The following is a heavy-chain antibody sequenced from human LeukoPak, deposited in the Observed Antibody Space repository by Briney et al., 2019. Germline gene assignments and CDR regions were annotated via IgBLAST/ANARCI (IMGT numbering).Heavy chain of an antibody. CDR2: IYYSGST. CDR1: GGSISSSSYY. CDR3: ARLNIAAAGSYWYFDL. D-gene: IGHD6-13*01. V-gene: IGHV4-39*01. Sequence: PSETLSLTXTVSGGSISSSSYYWGWIRQPPGKGLEWIGSIYYSGSTYYNPSLKSRVTISVDTSKNQFSLKLSSVTAADTAVYYCARLNIAAAGSYWYFDLWGRGTLVTVSS. J-gene: IGHJ2*01.